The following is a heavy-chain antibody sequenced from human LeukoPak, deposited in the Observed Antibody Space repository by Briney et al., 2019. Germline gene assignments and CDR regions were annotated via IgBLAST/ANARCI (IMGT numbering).Heavy chain of an antibody. J-gene: IGHJ6*03. CDR1: GGSISSGSYY. CDR3: ARGHSHCSSTSCYVYYYYYYYMDV. CDR2: IYASGCT. V-gene: IGHV4-61*02. Sequence: PSETLSLTCTVSGGSISSGSYYWSWIRQPAGKGLEWIGRIYASGCTHYNPSLKSRVTISVDTSKNQFSLKLSSVTAADTAVYYCARGHSHCSSTSCYVYYYYYYYMDVWGKGTTVTVSS. D-gene: IGHD2-2*01.